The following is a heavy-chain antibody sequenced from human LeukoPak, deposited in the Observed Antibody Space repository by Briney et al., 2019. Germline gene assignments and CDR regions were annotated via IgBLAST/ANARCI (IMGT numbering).Heavy chain of an antibody. Sequence: GGSLRLSCAASGFTFSGYWMSWVRQAPGKGLEWVANIKQDGSEKYYVDSVKGRFTISRDNAKNSVYLQMNSLRAEDTAAYYCARRGATVTDDWGQGTLVTVSS. D-gene: IGHD4-17*01. CDR3: ARRGATVTDD. J-gene: IGHJ4*02. CDR2: IKQDGSEK. CDR1: GFTFSGYW. V-gene: IGHV3-7*01.